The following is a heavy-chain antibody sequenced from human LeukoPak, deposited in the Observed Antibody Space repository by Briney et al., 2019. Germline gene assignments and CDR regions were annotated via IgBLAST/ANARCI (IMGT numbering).Heavy chain of an antibody. CDR2: ISYSGST. J-gene: IGHJ4*02. CDR1: GGSISSSSYY. V-gene: IGHV4-39*01. CDR3: ARLNTAMVLPFDY. D-gene: IGHD5-18*01. Sequence: TSETLSLTCTVSGGSISSSSYYWGWIRQPPGKGLEWIGSISYSGSTYYNPSPKSRVTISVDTSKNQFSLKLSSVTAADTAVYCCARLNTAMVLPFDYWGQGTLVTVSS.